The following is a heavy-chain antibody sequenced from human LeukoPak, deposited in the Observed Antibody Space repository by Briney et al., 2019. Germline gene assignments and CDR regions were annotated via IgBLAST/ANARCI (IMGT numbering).Heavy chain of an antibody. J-gene: IGHJ4*02. CDR2: IYYSGST. Sequence: PSETLSLTCTVSGGSVSSGSYYWSWIRQPPGKGLEWIVYIYYSGSTNYNPSLKSRVTISVDTSKNQFSLKLSSVTAADTAVYYCAREGLYGDYVWSLDYWGQGTLVTVSS. D-gene: IGHD4-17*01. V-gene: IGHV4-61*01. CDR3: AREGLYGDYVWSLDY. CDR1: GGSVSSGSYY.